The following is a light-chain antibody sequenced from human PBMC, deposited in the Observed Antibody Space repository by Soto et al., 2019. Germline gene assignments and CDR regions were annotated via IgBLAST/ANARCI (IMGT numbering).Light chain of an antibody. V-gene: IGKV1-9*01. J-gene: IGKJ4*01. CDR1: QGFSSY. CDR2: APS. Sequence: IHLTKSPSFLSPSVGDRVTITCRASQGFSSYLACYQQKPGKAPKLLIYAPSTLQSGVPSRFSGSGSRTEFTLTISSLLPEDFATYYCQQLISYPLTFGGGTTVEIK. CDR3: QQLISYPLT.